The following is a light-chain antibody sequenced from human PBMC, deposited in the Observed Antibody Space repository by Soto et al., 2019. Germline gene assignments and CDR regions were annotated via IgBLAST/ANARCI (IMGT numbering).Light chain of an antibody. V-gene: IGLV2-8*01. CDR1: GSDIGGYNF. J-gene: IGLJ1*01. CDR2: EVN. Sequence: QSALTQPPSASGSPGQSVTISCTGTGSDIGGYNFVSWYQQRPGKAPKLIIYEVNKRPSGVPDRFSGSKSGNTASLTVSGLQADDEADYYCSSYAGTNNRYVFGTGTKLTVL. CDR3: SSYAGTNNRYV.